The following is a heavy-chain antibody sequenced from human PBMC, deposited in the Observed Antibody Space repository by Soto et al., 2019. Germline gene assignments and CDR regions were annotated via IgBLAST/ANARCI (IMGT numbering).Heavy chain of an antibody. J-gene: IGHJ3*02. CDR1: EFTVSGHA. D-gene: IGHD2-15*01. CDR3: APHVSCSGGSCQYDAVAI. Sequence: EVQVLESGGGLVQPGGSLRLSCEGSEFTVSGHAMTWIRQAPGQGPEWVSTITADGGTYYADSVKGRFAMSRDTSENTLYLQMNSLGAEDTAAYYCAPHVSCSGGSCQYDAVAIRGQGTMVTVSS. CDR2: ITADGGT. V-gene: IGHV3-23*01.